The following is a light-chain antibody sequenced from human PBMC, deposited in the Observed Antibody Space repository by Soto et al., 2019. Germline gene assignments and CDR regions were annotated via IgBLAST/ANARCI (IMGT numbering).Light chain of an antibody. CDR2: NVN. V-gene: IGLV2-14*01. CDR1: SSEVGNYNY. Sequence: QSVLTQSASVSGSPGQSITISCTGTSSEVGNYNYVSWYQQHPGEVPKLIIFNVNNRPSGVSNRFSGSKSGNTASLTISGLQFEDEADYYCSSFTSSTTYVFGTGTKVTVL. CDR3: SSFTSSTTYV. J-gene: IGLJ1*01.